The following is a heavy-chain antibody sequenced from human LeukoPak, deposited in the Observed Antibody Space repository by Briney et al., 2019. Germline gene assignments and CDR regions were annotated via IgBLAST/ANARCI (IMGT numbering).Heavy chain of an antibody. CDR1: GFTFSSYA. D-gene: IGHD1-26*01. V-gene: IGHV3-64*01. CDR2: ISSYGGST. CDR3: ARSNKEGATYFDY. Sequence: GGSLRLSCAASGFTFSSYAMHWVRQAPGKGLEYVSAISSYGGSTYYANSVKGRFTNSRDNSKNTLYPQMGSLKAEDMAVYYCARSNKEGATYFDYWGQGTLVTVSS. J-gene: IGHJ4*02.